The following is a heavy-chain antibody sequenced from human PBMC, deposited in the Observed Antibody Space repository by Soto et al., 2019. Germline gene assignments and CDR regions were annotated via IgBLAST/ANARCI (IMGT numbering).Heavy chain of an antibody. V-gene: IGHV4-59*08. D-gene: IGHD7-27*01. CDR1: GGPITGHS. J-gene: IGHJ4*02. CDR3: AKNWNWGSLVH. CDR2: ICNIGSD. Sequence: PSETLSPTCTVSGGPITGHSFIWIRQTPAQGLQWIGYICNIGSDNSNASLKSRVTISGDTSRNRFSLKLTSVTAPDTAVSYCAKNWNWGSLVHWGQGTLVT.